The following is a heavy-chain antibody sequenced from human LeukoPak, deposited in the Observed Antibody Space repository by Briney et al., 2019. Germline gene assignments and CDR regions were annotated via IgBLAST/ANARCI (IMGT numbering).Heavy chain of an antibody. CDR1: GFTFSSYS. Sequence: GGSLRLSCAASGFTFSSYSMNWVRQAPGKGLEWVSSISSSSSYIYYADSVKGRFTISRDNAKNSLYLQMNILRAEDTAVYYCASRPHGDYPFFDYWGQGTLVTVSS. CDR3: ASRPHGDYPFFDY. D-gene: IGHD4-17*01. CDR2: ISSSSSYI. V-gene: IGHV3-21*01. J-gene: IGHJ4*02.